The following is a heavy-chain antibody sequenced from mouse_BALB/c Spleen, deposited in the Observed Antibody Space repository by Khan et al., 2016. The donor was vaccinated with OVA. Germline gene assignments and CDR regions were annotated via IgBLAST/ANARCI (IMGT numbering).Heavy chain of an antibody. D-gene: IGHD1-2*01. CDR3: ARGGGTAPFAY. CDR2: ISDLAYTI. V-gene: IGHV5-15*02. CDR1: GFTFSDYG. Sequence: EVELVESGGGLVQPGGSRKLSCAASGFTFSDYGMAWVRQAPGKGPEWVAFISDLAYTIYYADTVTGRFTISRENAKNTLCLEMGSLRSEDTAIYYCARGGGTAPFAYWGLGTLVTVSA. J-gene: IGHJ3*01.